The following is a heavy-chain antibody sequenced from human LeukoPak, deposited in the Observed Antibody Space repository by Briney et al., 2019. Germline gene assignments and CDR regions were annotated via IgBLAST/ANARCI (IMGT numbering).Heavy chain of an antibody. CDR1: GFSFNTYS. CDR2: ISSTSAHI. D-gene: IGHD2-2*01. J-gene: IGHJ3*02. V-gene: IGHV3-21*01. CDR3: TSRYCSTSNCYSFDN. Sequence: PGGSLRLSCAASGFSFNTYSMNWVRQAPGKGLEWVSSISSTSAHIFYADSVKGRFSISRDNAKNSLYLQMSSLRVEDTAVYYCTSRYCSTSNCYSFDNWGQGTMVTVSS.